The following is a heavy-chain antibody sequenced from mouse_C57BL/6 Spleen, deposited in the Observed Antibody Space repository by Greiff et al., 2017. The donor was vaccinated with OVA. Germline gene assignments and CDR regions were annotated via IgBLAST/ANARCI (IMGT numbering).Heavy chain of an antibody. D-gene: IGHD1-1*01. CDR1: GYTFTDYE. CDR3: TRQEDYGSKFAY. V-gene: IGHV1-15*01. J-gene: IGHJ3*01. CDR2: IDPETGGT. Sequence: QVQLQQSGAELMRPGASVTLSCKASGYTFTDYEMHWVKQTPVHGLEWIGAIDPETGGTAYNQKFKGKAILTADKSSSTAYMELRSLTSEDSAVYYCTRQEDYGSKFAYWGQGTLVTVSA.